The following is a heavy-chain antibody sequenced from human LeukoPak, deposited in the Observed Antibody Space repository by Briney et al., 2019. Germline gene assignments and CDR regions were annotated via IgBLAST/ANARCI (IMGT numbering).Heavy chain of an antibody. D-gene: IGHD3-10*01. Sequence: SETLSLTCTVSGGSISSHYWSWIRQPPGKGLEWIGYIYYSGSTNYNPSLKSPVTISVHTTKNQYSLKLSSVTAADTAVYYCARVSFRGLSTGYFGYWGQRALGTVSS. CDR2: IYYSGST. V-gene: IGHV4-59*11. CDR3: ARVSFRGLSTGYFGY. CDR1: GGSISSHY. J-gene: IGHJ4*02.